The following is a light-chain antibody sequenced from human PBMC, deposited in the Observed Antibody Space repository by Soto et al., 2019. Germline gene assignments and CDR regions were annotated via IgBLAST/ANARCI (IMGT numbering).Light chain of an antibody. CDR1: SSNIGTVYD. CDR3: QSYDSSLSAVV. Sequence: QSVLTQPPSVSGAPGQGVTISCTGSSSNIGTVYDVHWYQHLPGTAPKLLIYGNSNRPSGVPDRFSGSKSGTSASLAITGLQAEDEADYYCQSYDSSLSAVVFGGGTKVTVL. J-gene: IGLJ2*01. V-gene: IGLV1-40*01. CDR2: GNS.